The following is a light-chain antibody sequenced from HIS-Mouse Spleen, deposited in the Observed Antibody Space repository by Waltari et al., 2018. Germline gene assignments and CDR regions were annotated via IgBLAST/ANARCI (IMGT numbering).Light chain of an antibody. V-gene: IGLV2-11*01. CDR2: DVS. CDR1: SSHVGGYNY. J-gene: IGLJ2*01. Sequence: QSALPQPRSVSGSPGQSVTISCTGTSSHVGGYNYASWYQQHPGKAPKLMIYDVSKRPSGVPDRFSGSKSGNTASLTISGLQAEDEADYYCCSYAGSYTVVFGGGTKLTVL. CDR3: CSYAGSYTVV.